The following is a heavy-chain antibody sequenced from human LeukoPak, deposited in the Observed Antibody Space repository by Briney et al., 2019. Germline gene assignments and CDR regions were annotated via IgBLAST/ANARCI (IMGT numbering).Heavy chain of an antibody. Sequence: SETLSLTCAVYGGSFSGCYWSWIRQPPGKGLEWIGEINHSGSTNYNPSLKSRVTISVDTSENQFSLKLSSVTAADTAVYYCASWAYCSSTSCYSRWFDPWGQGTLVTVSS. D-gene: IGHD2-2*02. CDR2: INHSGST. V-gene: IGHV4-34*01. CDR3: ASWAYCSSTSCYSRWFDP. J-gene: IGHJ5*02. CDR1: GGSFSGCY.